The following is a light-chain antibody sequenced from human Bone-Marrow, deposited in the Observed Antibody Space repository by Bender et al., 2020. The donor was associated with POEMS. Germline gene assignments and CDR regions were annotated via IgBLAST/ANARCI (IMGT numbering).Light chain of an antibody. CDR2: KDT. CDR3: QSADNTGTFV. Sequence: SSELTQPPSVSVSPGQTARITCSAHVLPKQYVFWYQHKAGQAPVLVIYKDTERPSGIPERFSGSTSGTTVTLTISGVQAEDEADYYCQSADNTGTFVFGTGTKVTVL. V-gene: IGLV3-25*03. J-gene: IGLJ1*01. CDR1: VLPKQY.